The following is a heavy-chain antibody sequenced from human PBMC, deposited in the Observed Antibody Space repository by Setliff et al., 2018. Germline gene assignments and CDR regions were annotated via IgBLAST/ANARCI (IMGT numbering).Heavy chain of an antibody. J-gene: IGHJ4*02. Sequence: ASVKVSCKASGYTFTNYGVTWVRQAPGQGLEWMGWIGAYNGNTYNAHKFQGRVTMTSDTSTSTAYMELRSLRSDDTAVYYCARAARRGSGYYDTVARYFDYWGQGTLVTVSS. D-gene: IGHD3-22*01. V-gene: IGHV1-18*01. CDR1: GYTFTNYG. CDR3: ARAARRGSGYYDTVARYFDY. CDR2: IGAYNGNT.